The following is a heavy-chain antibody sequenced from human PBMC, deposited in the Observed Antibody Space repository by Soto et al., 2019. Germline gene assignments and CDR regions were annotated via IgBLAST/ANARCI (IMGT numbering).Heavy chain of an antibody. J-gene: IGHJ3*02. CDR2: IVVGSGNT. CDR3: AADYDMQGAFDI. Sequence: ASVKVSCKASGFTFTSSAVQWVRQARGQRLEWIGWIVVGSGNTNYAQKFQERVTITRDMSTSTAYMELSSLRSEDTAVYYCAADYDMQGAFDIWGQGTMVTVSS. V-gene: IGHV1-58*01. CDR1: GFTFTSSA. D-gene: IGHD3-9*01.